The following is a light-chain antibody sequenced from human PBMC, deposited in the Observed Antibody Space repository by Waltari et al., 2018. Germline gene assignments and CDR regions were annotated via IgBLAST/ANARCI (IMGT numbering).Light chain of an antibody. Sequence: EIVMTQSPASLSVSPGDRVTLSCRASQNVGTSLAWYQQRPGRVPRLLVYRASTRASDIPARFSGSGSGTDFTLSISTLQSEDFAVYYCQQYDDWPRTFGQGTKVEIK. CDR3: QQYDDWPRT. V-gene: IGKV3-15*01. CDR1: QNVGTS. J-gene: IGKJ1*01. CDR2: RAS.